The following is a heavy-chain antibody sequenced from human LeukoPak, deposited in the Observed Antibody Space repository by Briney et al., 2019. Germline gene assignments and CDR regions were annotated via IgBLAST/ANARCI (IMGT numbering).Heavy chain of an antibody. CDR2: IWYDGSNK. CDR3: AKASSYYGDSSFDY. J-gene: IGHJ4*02. D-gene: IGHD4-17*01. Sequence: GGSLRLSCAASGFTFSSYGMHWVRQAPGKGLEWVAVIWYDGSNKYYADSVKGRFTISRDNSKNTLYLQMNSLRAEDTAVYYCAKASSYYGDSSFDYWGQGTLVTVSS. V-gene: IGHV3-33*06. CDR1: GFTFSSYG.